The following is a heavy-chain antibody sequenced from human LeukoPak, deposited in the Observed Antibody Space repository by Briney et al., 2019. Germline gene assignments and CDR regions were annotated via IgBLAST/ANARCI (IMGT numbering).Heavy chain of an antibody. Sequence: VGSLRLSCAASGFTLDDYGMGWVRQAPGKGLEWVCGINWNGGSTGYADSVKGRFTISRDNAKNSLYLQMNSLRAEDTALYYCARDPGTPAPVDSSGCYSYFDYWGQGTLVTVSS. CDR2: INWNGGST. D-gene: IGHD3-22*01. V-gene: IGHV3-20*04. CDR1: GFTLDDYG. J-gene: IGHJ4*02. CDR3: ARDPGTPAPVDSSGCYSYFDY.